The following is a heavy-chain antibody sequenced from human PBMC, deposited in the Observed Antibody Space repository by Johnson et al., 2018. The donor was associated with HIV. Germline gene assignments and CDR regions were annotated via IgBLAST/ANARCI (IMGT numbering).Heavy chain of an antibody. J-gene: IGHJ3*02. D-gene: IGHD5-24*01. CDR1: GFTFSSYW. CDR2: INSDGSST. Sequence: EVQLVESGGGVVQPGRSLRLSCAASGFTFSSYWMHWVRQAPGKGLVWVSRINSDGSSTSYADSVKGRFTISRDNAKNTLYLQMNSLRAEDTAVYYCALRDGYNYELDPVRHFDIWGQGTMVNVSS. V-gene: IGHV3-74*02. CDR3: ALRDGYNYELDPVRHFDI.